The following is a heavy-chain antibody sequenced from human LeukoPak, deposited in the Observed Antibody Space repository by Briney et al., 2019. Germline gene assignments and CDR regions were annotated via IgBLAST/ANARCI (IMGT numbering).Heavy chain of an antibody. D-gene: IGHD4-23*01. J-gene: IGHJ4*02. CDR3: ANLLRWEPY. Sequence: PGGPLRLSCAASGFTFTSYVMQWVRQVPGKGLEWVAVISSDGSNKYYADSVKGRFTISRDNSKNTLYLQMNSLRAEDTAVYYCANLLRWEPYWGQGTLVTVSS. CDR1: GFTFTSYV. V-gene: IGHV3-30*18. CDR2: ISSDGSNK.